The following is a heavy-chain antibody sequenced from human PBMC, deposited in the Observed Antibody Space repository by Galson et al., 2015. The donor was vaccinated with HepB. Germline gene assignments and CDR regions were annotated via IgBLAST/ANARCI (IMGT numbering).Heavy chain of an antibody. V-gene: IGHV3-30*03. CDR3: ARDCSGGSCYSRAFDI. J-gene: IGHJ3*02. D-gene: IGHD2-15*01. CDR1: GFTFSSYG. Sequence: SLRLSCAASGFTFSSYGMHWVRQAPGKGLEWVAVISYDGSNKYYADSVKGRFTISRDNSKNTLYLQMNSLRAEDTAVYYCARDCSGGSCYSRAFDIWGQGTMVTVSS. CDR2: ISYDGSNK.